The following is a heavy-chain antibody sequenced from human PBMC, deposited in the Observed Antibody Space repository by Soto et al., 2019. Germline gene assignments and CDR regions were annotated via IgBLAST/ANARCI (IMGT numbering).Heavy chain of an antibody. Sequence: QVQLVASGGGVVQPGRSLSLSCAASGFTLSGHGLHWVRQAPGKGLEWVAVVTHDGTERHYPDSVKGRFTITRDISKNTFYLQMNSLRVEDTDMYYCAREKNSGYYSTVDYWGQGTLVTVSS. V-gene: IGHV3-30*03. J-gene: IGHJ4*02. CDR3: AREKNSGYYSTVDY. D-gene: IGHD3-10*01. CDR2: VTHDGTER. CDR1: GFTLSGHG.